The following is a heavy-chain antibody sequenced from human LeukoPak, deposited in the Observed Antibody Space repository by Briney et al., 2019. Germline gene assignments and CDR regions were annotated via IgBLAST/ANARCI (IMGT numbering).Heavy chain of an antibody. V-gene: IGHV1-69*05. CDR3: ARHYYYGSGSYYIPYFDY. CDR2: IIPIFGTA. J-gene: IGHJ4*02. CDR1: GGTFSSYA. D-gene: IGHD3-10*01. Sequence: SVKVSCKASGGTFSSYAISWVRQAPGQGLEWMGRIIPIFGTANYAQKFQGRVTITTDESTSTAYMELSSLRSEDTVVYYCARHYYYGSGSYYIPYFDYWGQGTLVTVSS.